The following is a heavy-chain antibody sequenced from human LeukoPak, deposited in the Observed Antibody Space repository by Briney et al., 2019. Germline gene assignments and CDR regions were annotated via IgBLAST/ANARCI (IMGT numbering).Heavy chain of an antibody. D-gene: IGHD3-10*01. V-gene: IGHV3-66*01. CDR2: IYSGGST. CDR3: ARRDYGSGSRPLDY. J-gene: IGHJ4*02. Sequence: HPGGSLRLSCAASGFTVSSNYMSWVRQAPGKGLEWVSVIYSGGSTYYADSVKGRFTISRDNSKNTLYLQMNSLRAEDTAVYYCARRDYGSGSRPLDYWGQGTLVTVSS. CDR1: GFTVSSNY.